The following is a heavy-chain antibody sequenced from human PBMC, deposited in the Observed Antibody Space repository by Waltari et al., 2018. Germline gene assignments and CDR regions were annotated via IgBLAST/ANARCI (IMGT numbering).Heavy chain of an antibody. J-gene: IGHJ4*02. V-gene: IGHV4-34*09. CDR1: GGSFSGYY. D-gene: IGHD3-22*01. Sequence: QVQLQESGPGLVKPSQTLSLTCTVYGGSFSGYYWSWIRQPPGKGLEWIGEINHSGSTNYNPSLKSRVTISVDTSKNQVSLKLSSVTAADTAVYYCASDDSLGYWGQGTLVTVSS. CDR2: INHSGST. CDR3: ASDDSLGY.